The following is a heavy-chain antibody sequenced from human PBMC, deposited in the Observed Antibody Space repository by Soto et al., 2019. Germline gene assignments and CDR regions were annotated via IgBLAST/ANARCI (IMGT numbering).Heavy chain of an antibody. J-gene: IGHJ4*02. CDR3: AGPGYSSQDY. CDR1: GFTFSSFA. Sequence: GGSLRLSCAASGFTFSSFALSWVRQAPGKGLGWVSAISGSGDGTDYADSVKGRITISRDNSKNTLYLQMNSLRAEDTAVYYCAGPGYSSQDYWGQGALVTVSS. CDR2: ISGSGDGT. D-gene: IGHD5-18*01. V-gene: IGHV3-23*01.